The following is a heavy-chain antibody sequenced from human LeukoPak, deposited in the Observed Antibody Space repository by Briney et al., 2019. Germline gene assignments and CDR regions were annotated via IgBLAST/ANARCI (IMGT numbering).Heavy chain of an antibody. CDR3: AKDLEYSSSPELLDY. CDR1: GFTFSSYG. V-gene: IGHV3-30*02. J-gene: IGHJ4*02. CDR2: IRYDGSNK. Sequence: GGSLRLSCAASGFTFSSYGMHWVRQAPGKGLEWVAFIRYDGSNKYYADSVKGRFTISRDNSKNTLYLQMNSLRAEDTAVYYCAKDLEYSSSPELLDYWGQGTLVTVSS. D-gene: IGHD6-6*01.